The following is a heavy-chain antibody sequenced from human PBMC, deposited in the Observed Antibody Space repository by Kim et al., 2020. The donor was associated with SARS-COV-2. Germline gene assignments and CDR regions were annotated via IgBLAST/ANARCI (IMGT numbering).Heavy chain of an antibody. CDR2: GATR. D-gene: IGHD3-10*01. J-gene: IGHJ6*02. CDR3: ARGNYGFDV. V-gene: IGHV3-74*01. Sequence: GATRKYADSVKGRFTISRDNAKSTLYLRMESLRPEDTAVYYCARGNYGFDVWGQGTSVTVSS.